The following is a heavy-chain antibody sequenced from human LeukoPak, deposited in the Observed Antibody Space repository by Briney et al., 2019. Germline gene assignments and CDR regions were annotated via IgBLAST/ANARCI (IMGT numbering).Heavy chain of an antibody. V-gene: IGHV3-13*01. CDR2: IGTAGDT. CDR3: ARVAKERVGGVYYFDY. CDR1: GFTFSDYE. Sequence: PGGSLRLSCAAPGFTFSDYEMHWVRQATGKGLEWVSAIGTAGDTYYTGSVKGRFTISRENAKNSLYLQMNSLRAGDTAVYYCARVAKERVGGVYYFDYWGQGTLVTVSS. D-gene: IGHD1-1*01. J-gene: IGHJ4*02.